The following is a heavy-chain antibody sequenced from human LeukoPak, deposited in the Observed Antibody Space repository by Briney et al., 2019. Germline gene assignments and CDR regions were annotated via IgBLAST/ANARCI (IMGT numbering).Heavy chain of an antibody. J-gene: IGHJ4*02. CDR3: ARAGYGDSDFDY. V-gene: IGHV4-38-2*02. D-gene: IGHD4-17*01. CDR2: TYHSGNT. CDR1: GYSISTSYY. Sequence: SETLSLTCTVSGYSISTSYYWGWIRQPPGKGLEWIGSTYHSGNTYYNPSLKSRVTISVDTSKNQFSLKLNSVTAADTAVYYCARAGYGDSDFDYWGQGTLVTVSS.